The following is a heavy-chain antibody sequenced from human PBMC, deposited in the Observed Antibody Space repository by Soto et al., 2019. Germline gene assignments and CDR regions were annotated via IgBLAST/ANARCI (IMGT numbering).Heavy chain of an antibody. CDR1: GFTFSSYA. D-gene: IGHD2-21*01. Sequence: GGSLRLSCAASGFTFSSYAMSWVRQAPGKGLEWVSAISGSGGSTYYADSVKGRFTISRDNSKNTLYLQMNSLRAEDTAVYYCPSSKQYSSGDGYYDVSPWGQGTLVTVSS. CDR2: ISGSGGST. J-gene: IGHJ5*02. V-gene: IGHV3-23*01. CDR3: PSSKQYSSGDGYYDVSP.